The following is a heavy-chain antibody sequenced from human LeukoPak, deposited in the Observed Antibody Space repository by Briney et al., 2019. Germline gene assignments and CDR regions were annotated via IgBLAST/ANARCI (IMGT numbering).Heavy chain of an antibody. Sequence: GGSLRLSCAPSGFTFSDYPMTWARQAPGKGLEWVSSISSSSSYIYYADSVKGRFTISRDNAKNSLYLQMNSLRAEDTAVYYCARVWYRGYWGQGTLVTVSS. V-gene: IGHV3-21*01. D-gene: IGHD6-13*01. CDR2: ISSSSSYI. CDR3: ARVWYRGY. CDR1: GFTFSDYP. J-gene: IGHJ4*02.